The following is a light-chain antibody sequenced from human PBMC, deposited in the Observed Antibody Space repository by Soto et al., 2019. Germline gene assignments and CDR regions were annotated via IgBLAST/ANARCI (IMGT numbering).Light chain of an antibody. J-gene: IGKJ1*01. V-gene: IGKV3-20*01. CDR1: QNLGTLY. CDR2: SAS. CDR3: QQYAGSPRT. Sequence: EIVLTHLSGTRSXXXXXXXPLXXXASQNLGTLYLAWFQQKSGQAPRLLIYSASRRATGIPDRFTGSGSGTDFTLTINRVEPEDFAVYFCQQYAGSPRTFGQGTKVDI.